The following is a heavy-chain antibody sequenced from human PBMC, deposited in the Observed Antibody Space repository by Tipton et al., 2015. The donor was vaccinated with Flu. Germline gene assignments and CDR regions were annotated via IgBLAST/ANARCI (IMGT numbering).Heavy chain of an antibody. CDR2: IYYSGST. CDR3: ARVCDPRIRYFDR. J-gene: IGHJ2*01. CDR1: GGSISSYY. V-gene: IGHV4-59*01. Sequence: TLSLTCTVSGGSISSYYWSWLRQPPGKGLEWIGYIYYSGSTNYNPSPKSRVTISVDTSKNQFSLKLSSVTAADTAVYYCARVCDPRIRYFDRLGRGTLVTVSS. D-gene: IGHD3-10*01.